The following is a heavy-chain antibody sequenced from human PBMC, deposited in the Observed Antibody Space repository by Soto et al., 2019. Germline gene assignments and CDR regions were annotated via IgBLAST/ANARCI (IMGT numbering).Heavy chain of an antibody. CDR2: ISYDGSNK. Sequence: GGSLRLSCAASGFTFSSYGMHWVRQAPGKGLEWVAVISYDGSNKYYADSGKGRFTISRDNSKNTLYLQMNSLRAEDTAVYYCAKGKLRYFDWLGDYFDYWGQGTLVTVSS. CDR1: GFTFSSYG. V-gene: IGHV3-30*18. CDR3: AKGKLRYFDWLGDYFDY. D-gene: IGHD3-9*01. J-gene: IGHJ4*02.